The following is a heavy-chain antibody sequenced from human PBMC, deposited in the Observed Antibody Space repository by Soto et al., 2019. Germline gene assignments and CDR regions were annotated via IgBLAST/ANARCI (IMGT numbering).Heavy chain of an antibody. Sequence: EVQLVESGGGLVKPGGSLRLSCAASGFTFSSYSMNWVRQAPGKGLEWVSSISSSSSYIYYADSVKGRFTISRDNAKNSLYLQMNSLRAEDTAVYYCARDRGVVGVDYYYYGMDVWGQGTTVTVSS. CDR1: GFTFSSYS. CDR3: ARDRGVVGVDYYYYGMDV. CDR2: ISSSSSYI. V-gene: IGHV3-21*01. J-gene: IGHJ6*02. D-gene: IGHD1-26*01.